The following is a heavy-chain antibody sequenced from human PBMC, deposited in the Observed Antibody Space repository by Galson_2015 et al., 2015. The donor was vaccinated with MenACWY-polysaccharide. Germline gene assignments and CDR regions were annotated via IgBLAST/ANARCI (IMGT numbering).Heavy chain of an antibody. CDR1: GFTFSRYS. CDR3: ARTVAYYYAMDV. D-gene: IGHD4-11*01. J-gene: IGHJ6*02. Sequence: SLRLSCAASGFTFSRYSMNWVRQAPGEGLEWVSSISSSSDYIYYADSVKGRFTISRDNAKNSLYLQMNSLRAEDTAVYYCARTVAYYYAMDVWGQGTTVTVSS. CDR2: ISSSSDYI. V-gene: IGHV3-21*01.